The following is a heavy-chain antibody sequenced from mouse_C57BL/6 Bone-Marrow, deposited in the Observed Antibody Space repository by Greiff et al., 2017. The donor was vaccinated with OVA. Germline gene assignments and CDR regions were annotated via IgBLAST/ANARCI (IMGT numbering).Heavy chain of an antibody. D-gene: IGHD2-4*01. Sequence: EVKLMESGGGLVKPGGSLKLSCAASGFTFSSYAMSWVRQTPEKRLEWVATISDGGSYTYYPDNVKGRFTISRDNAKNNLYLQMSHLKSEDTAMYYCARDEGLPVYDYDVLCMDYWGQGTAVTVSS. CDR1: GFTFSSYA. V-gene: IGHV5-4*01. CDR2: ISDGGSYT. J-gene: IGHJ4*01. CDR3: ARDEGLPVYDYDVLCMDY.